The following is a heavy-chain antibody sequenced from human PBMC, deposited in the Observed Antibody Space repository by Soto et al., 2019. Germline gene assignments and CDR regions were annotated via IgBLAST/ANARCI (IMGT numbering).Heavy chain of an antibody. CDR1: GFTFSSYW. D-gene: IGHD1-1*01. Sequence: EVQLVESGGGLVQPGGSLRLSCAASGFTFSSYWMHWVRQAPGKGLVWVSRINSDGSSTSYADSVKDRFTISRDNAKNTLYLQMNSLRAEDTAVYYCARDADTEDDHYYGMDVWGQGTTVTVSS. CDR2: INSDGSST. J-gene: IGHJ6*02. CDR3: ARDADTEDDHYYGMDV. V-gene: IGHV3-74*01.